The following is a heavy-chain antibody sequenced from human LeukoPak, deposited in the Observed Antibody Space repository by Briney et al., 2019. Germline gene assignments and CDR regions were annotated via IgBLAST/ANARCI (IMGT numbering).Heavy chain of an antibody. Sequence: ASVKVSCKASGYTFTSYDINWVRQAAGQGLEWMRWMNPNSGNTGYAQKFQGRVTMTRNTSISTAYMELSSLRSEDTAVYYCARGLSLYDFSNPYYYYYYMDVWGKGTTVTVSS. J-gene: IGHJ6*03. CDR1: GYTFTSYD. CDR2: MNPNSGNT. CDR3: ARGLSLYDFSNPYYYYYYMDV. D-gene: IGHD3-3*01. V-gene: IGHV1-8*01.